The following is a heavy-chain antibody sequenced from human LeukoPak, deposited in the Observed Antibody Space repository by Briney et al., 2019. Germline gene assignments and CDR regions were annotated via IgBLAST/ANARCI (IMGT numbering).Heavy chain of an antibody. CDR1: GGTFSSYT. J-gene: IGHJ4*02. D-gene: IGHD5-24*01. CDR3: ARGPGRDGYNRGGY. Sequence: SVKVSCKASGGTFSSYTISWVRQAPGQGLEWMGRIIPILGIANYAQKFQGRVTITADKSTSTAYMELSSLRSEDTAVYYCARGPGRDGYNRGGYWGQGTLVTVSS. V-gene: IGHV1-69*02. CDR2: IIPILGIA.